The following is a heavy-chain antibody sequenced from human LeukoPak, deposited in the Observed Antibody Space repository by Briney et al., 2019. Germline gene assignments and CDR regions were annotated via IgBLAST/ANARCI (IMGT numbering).Heavy chain of an antibody. CDR3: ARGEAIVGSY. J-gene: IGHJ4*02. CDR2: LSPTSGNT. D-gene: IGHD1-26*01. CDR1: GYTFTTYD. V-gene: IGHV1-8*01. Sequence: ASVTVSCKAYGYTFTTYDINWVRQAPGQGLGWLGWLSPTSGNTGYAQKSQGKVTMTRDTSTSTVYMELSSLTSADTAVYYCARGEAIVGSYWGQGTLVTVSS.